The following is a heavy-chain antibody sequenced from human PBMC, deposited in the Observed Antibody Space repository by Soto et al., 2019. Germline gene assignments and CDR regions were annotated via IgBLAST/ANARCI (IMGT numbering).Heavy chain of an antibody. Sequence: ASVKVSCKASGYTFTGYYMHWVRQAPGQGLEWMGWINPNSGGTNYAQKFQGWVTMTRDTSISTAYMELSRLRSDDTAVYYCAREIGGYYKYFQHWGQGTLVTVSS. V-gene: IGHV1-2*04. CDR2: INPNSGGT. CDR1: GYTFTGYY. D-gene: IGHD3-22*01. CDR3: AREIGGYYKYFQH. J-gene: IGHJ1*01.